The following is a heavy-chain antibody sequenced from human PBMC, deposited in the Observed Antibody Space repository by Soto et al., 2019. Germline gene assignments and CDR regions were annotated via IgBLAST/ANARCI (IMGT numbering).Heavy chain of an antibody. J-gene: IGHJ4*02. CDR3: ASSYGSGYRAFDS. Sequence: QVRLVQSGAEVKKPGSSVRVSCKASGDTFNLYSINWVRQAPGLGLEWMGRINPILSMSNYAPRFQGRVTMTADKSTSTAYMELSSVRSEDTAMYYCASSYGSGYRAFDSWGQGALVTVAS. CDR1: GDTFNLYS. D-gene: IGHD3-10*01. CDR2: INPILSMS. V-gene: IGHV1-69*02.